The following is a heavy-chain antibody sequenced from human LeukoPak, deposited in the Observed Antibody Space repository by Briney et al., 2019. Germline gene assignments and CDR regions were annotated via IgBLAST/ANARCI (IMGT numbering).Heavy chain of an antibody. CDR3: ARGGGDLPLAFDY. Sequence: PGGSLRLSCAAYGFNFDDYGMSWVRQVPGKGLEWVSGINWNGASIGYADSTKGRFTISRDNAKNTLYLQMNSLRAEDTAVYYCARGGGDLPLAFDYWGQGTLVTVSS. D-gene: IGHD4-17*01. CDR1: GFNFDDYG. V-gene: IGHV3-20*04. CDR2: INWNGASI. J-gene: IGHJ4*02.